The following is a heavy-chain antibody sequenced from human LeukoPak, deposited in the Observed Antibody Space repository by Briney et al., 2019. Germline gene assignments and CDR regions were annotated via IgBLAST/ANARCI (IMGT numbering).Heavy chain of an antibody. D-gene: IGHD3-16*02. CDR3: ARLYDYVWGSYRHNWFDP. CDR2: IYTSGST. Sequence: SETLSLTCTVSGGSISSYYWSWIRQPAGKGLEWIGRIYTSGSTDYNPSLTSRVTMSVDTSKNQFSLKLSSVTAADTAVYYCARLYDYVWGSYRHNWFDPWGQGTLVTVSS. J-gene: IGHJ5*02. CDR1: GGSISSYY. V-gene: IGHV4-4*07.